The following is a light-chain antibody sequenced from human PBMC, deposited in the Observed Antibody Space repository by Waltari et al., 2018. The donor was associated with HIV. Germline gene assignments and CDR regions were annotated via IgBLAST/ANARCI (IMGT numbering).Light chain of an antibody. J-gene: IGLJ3*02. CDR2: YKSDSDK. CDR3: MIWHSSAWV. Sequence: QAVLTQPSSLSASPGASASLTCTLRSGINVGTYRIYWYQQKPGSPPQYLLRYKSDSDKQQGSGVPSRFSGSNDASANAGIVLISGLQSEDEADYYCMIWHSSAWVFGGGTKLTVL. CDR1: SGINVGTYR. V-gene: IGLV5-45*03.